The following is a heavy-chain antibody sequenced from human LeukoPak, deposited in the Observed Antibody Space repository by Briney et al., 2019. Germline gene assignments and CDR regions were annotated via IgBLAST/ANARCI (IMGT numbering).Heavy chain of an antibody. CDR2: IYHSGST. D-gene: IGHD6-19*01. J-gene: IGHJ4*02. Sequence: SGTLSLTCAVSGGSISSSNWWSWVRQPPGKGLEWIGEIYHSGSTNYNPSLKSRVTISVDKSKNQLSLKLSSVTAADTAVYYCARQREGSGFEYFDYWGQGTLVTVSS. CDR3: ARQREGSGFEYFDY. CDR1: GGSISSSNW. V-gene: IGHV4-4*02.